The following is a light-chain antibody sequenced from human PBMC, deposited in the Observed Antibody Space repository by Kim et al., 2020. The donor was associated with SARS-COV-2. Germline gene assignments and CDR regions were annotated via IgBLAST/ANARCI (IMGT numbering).Light chain of an antibody. V-gene: IGKV4-1*01. CDR1: QSVLYSSNNKNY. Sequence: DIVVTQSPESLTVSLGERATIDCKSSQSVLYSSNNKNYIAWYQQKPRQPPKLLIYWASTRESGVPDRFSGSGSGTDFTLTISSLQAEDVAVYYCQQYYGTPYTFGQGTKLEI. CDR2: WAS. J-gene: IGKJ2*01. CDR3: QQYYGTPYT.